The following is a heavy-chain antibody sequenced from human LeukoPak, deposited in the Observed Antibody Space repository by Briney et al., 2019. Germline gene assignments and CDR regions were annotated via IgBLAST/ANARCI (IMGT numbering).Heavy chain of an antibody. J-gene: IGHJ3*02. CDR2: ISSSSSYI. V-gene: IGHV3-21*01. CDR3: ARPGTSDAFDI. CDR1: GFTFSSYS. D-gene: IGHD3-10*01. Sequence: PGGTLRLSCAASGFTFSSYSMNWVRHAPGKGLEWVSSISSSSSYIYYAGSVKGRFTISRDNAKNSLYLQMNRLRAEDTAVYYCARPGTSDAFDIWGQGTMVTVSS.